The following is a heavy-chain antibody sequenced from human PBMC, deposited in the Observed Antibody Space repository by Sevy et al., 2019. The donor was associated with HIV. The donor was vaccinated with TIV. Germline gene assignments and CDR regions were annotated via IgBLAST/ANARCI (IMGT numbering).Heavy chain of an antibody. CDR1: GFTFSSYA. J-gene: IGHJ4*02. CDR3: ARDPYPYYYDSSTPGY. V-gene: IGHV3-30-3*01. D-gene: IGHD3-22*01. CDR2: ISYDGSNK. Sequence: GGSLRLSCAASGFTFSSYAMHWVRQAPGKGLEWVAVISYDGSNKYYADSVKGRFTISRDNSKNTLYLQMNSLRAEHTAVYYCARDPYPYYYDSSTPGYWGQGTLVTVSS.